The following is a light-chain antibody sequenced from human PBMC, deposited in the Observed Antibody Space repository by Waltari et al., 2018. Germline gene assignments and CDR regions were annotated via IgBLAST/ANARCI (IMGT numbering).Light chain of an antibody. Sequence: QSALTQPASVSGSPGQSITISCTGPSSDAGTYDYVSRYHQHPGNAPKLVIYDVTNRPSGVSSRFSGSKSGDTASLTISGLQAEDEADYYCGSYSSSRTLWVFGGGTKLTVL. CDR2: DVT. J-gene: IGLJ3*02. CDR3: GSYSSSRTLWV. V-gene: IGLV2-14*03. CDR1: SSDAGTYDY.